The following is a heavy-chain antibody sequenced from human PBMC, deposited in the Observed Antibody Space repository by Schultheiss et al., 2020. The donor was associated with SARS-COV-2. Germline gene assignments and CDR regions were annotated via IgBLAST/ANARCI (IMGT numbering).Heavy chain of an antibody. D-gene: IGHD6-19*01. CDR1: GFTFDDYG. J-gene: IGHJ5*02. Sequence: GGSLRLSCAASGFTFDDYGMSWVRQAPGKGLEWVSGINWNGGSTGYADSVKGRFTISRDNAKNSLYLQMNSLRAEDTAVYYCARDGGSGGSGWYGWFDPWGQGTLVTVSS. CDR3: ARDGGSGGSGWYGWFDP. V-gene: IGHV3-20*04. CDR2: INWNGGST.